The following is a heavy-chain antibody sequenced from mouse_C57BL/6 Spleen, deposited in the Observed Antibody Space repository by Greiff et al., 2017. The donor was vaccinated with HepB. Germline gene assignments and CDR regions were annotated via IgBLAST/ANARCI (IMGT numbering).Heavy chain of an antibody. CDR1: GYTFSSSW. CDR2: IYPGDGDT. J-gene: IGHJ2*01. Sequence: QVQLQQSGPELVKPGASVKISCKASGYTFSSSWMNWVKQRPGQGLEWIGRIYPGDGDTNYNGKFKGKATLTAAKSSSTAYMQLSSLTSEDSAVYVCARLRTTVVGTPFAYWGQGTTLTVSS. V-gene: IGHV1-82*01. D-gene: IGHD1-1*01. CDR3: ARLRTTVVGTPFAY.